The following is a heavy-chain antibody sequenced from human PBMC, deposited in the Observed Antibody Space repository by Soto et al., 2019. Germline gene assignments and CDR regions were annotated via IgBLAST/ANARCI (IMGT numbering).Heavy chain of an antibody. CDR2: IHVGKGNT. D-gene: IGHD2-15*01. CDR3: ARDQTVVLRSFDS. CDR1: GNTFNTYA. V-gene: IGHV1-3*01. Sequence: ASVKVSCKASGNTFNTYAMHWVRQAPGQRLEWMGWIHVGKGNTKYSQKFQGRVTITTDTSASTSYMELSSLRSEDTAVYYCARDQTVVLRSFDSWGQGTLVTVYS. J-gene: IGHJ4*02.